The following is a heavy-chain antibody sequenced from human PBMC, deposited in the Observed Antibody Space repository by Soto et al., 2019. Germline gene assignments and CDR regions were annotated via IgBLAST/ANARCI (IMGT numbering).Heavy chain of an antibody. CDR1: GYGFTSYW. V-gene: IGHV5-51*01. CDR2: IYPGDSDT. D-gene: IGHD3-10*01. CDR3: ARHGGEMATPCFDY. Sequence: VPLKSAWKXSGYGFTSYWIGWGRPMPAKGLAWMGIIYPGDSDTRYSPSFQGQVTISADKSISAAYLQWSSLKASDTAMYYCARHGGEMATPCFDYWGQGTLVTVSS. J-gene: IGHJ4*03.